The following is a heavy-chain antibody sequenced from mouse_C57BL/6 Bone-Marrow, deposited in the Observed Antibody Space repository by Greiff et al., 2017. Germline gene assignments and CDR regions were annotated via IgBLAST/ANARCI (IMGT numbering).Heavy chain of an antibody. CDR2: IYPGDGDT. CDR1: GYAFSSSW. CDR3: VSSSRFAY. J-gene: IGHJ3*01. V-gene: IGHV1-82*01. Sequence: VKLMESGPELVKPGASVKISCKASGYAFSSSWMNWVKQRPGKGLEWIGRIYPGDGDTNYNGKFKGKATLTADKSSSTAYMQLSSLTSEDSAVYFCVSSSRFAYWGQGTLVTVSA. D-gene: IGHD1-1*01.